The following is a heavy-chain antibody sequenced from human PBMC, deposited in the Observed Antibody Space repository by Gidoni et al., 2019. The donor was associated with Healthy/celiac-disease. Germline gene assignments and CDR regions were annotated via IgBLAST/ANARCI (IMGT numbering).Heavy chain of an antibody. D-gene: IGHD5-18*01. Sequence: EVQLVEAGGGLVQPGGSRRLSCAASGVTFSSYWMSWVRQAPGKGLEWVANIKQDGSEKYYVDSVKGRFTISRDNAKNSLYLQMNSLRAEDTAVYYCARDFGGYSYGYSDYWGQGTLVTVSS. J-gene: IGHJ4*02. CDR2: IKQDGSEK. CDR1: GVTFSSYW. CDR3: ARDFGGYSYGYSDY. V-gene: IGHV3-7*01.